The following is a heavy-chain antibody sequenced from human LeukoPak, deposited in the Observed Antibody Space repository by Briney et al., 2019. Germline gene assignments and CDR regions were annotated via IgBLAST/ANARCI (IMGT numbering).Heavy chain of an antibody. D-gene: IGHD6-13*01. CDR3: ARVSIAAGSRSSYYGMDV. Sequence: SGTLSLTCAVSGGSISSSSWWSWVRQPPGKGLEWIGEIYHSGSTNYNPSLKSRVTISVDKSKNQFSLKLSSVTAADTAVYYCARVSIAAGSRSSYYGMDVWGKGTTVTVSS. CDR1: GGSISSSSW. CDR2: IYHSGST. J-gene: IGHJ6*04. V-gene: IGHV4-4*02.